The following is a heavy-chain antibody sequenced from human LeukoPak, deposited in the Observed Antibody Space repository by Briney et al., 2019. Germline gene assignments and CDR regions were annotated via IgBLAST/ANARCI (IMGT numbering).Heavy chain of an antibody. J-gene: IGHJ4*02. Sequence: SETLSLTCAVYGGSFSGYYWSWIRQPPGKGLEWIGEINHSGSTNYNPSLKSRVTISVDTSKNQFSLKLSSVTAADTAVYYCARVWYYDFWSGYYRVYYFDYWGQGTLVTVSS. V-gene: IGHV4-34*01. CDR2: INHSGST. D-gene: IGHD3-3*01. CDR3: ARVWYYDFWSGYYRVYYFDY. CDR1: GGSFSGYY.